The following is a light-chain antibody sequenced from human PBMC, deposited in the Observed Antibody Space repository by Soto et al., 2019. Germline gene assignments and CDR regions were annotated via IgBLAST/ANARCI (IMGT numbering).Light chain of an antibody. CDR1: QIIDNY. J-gene: IGKJ4*01. CDR2: TAS. V-gene: IGKV1-39*01. CDR3: QQYGTSPLT. Sequence: IQMTQSPSSLSASVGDRVTITCRASQIIDNYLNWYQQKPGKAPKLLIYTASTLQSGVPSRFSGSGSGTDFTLTISRVEPEDFAVYYCQQYGTSPLTFGGGTKVEIK.